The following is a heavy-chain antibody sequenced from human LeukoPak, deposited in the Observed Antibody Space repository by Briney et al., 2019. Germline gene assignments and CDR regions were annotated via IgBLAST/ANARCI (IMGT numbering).Heavy chain of an antibody. CDR2: ISWDSSSV. J-gene: IGHJ3*02. D-gene: IGHD2-15*01. V-gene: IGHV3-9*03. CDR3: AKDVGGPLADAFDI. CDR1: GFTFRDYA. Sequence: GRSLRLSCAASGFTFRDYAMYWVRQAPGKGLEWVSGISWDSSSVAYADSVKGRFTISRDNAKNSLCLQMNSLRAEDMALYYCAKDVGGPLADAFDIWGQGTMVTVSS.